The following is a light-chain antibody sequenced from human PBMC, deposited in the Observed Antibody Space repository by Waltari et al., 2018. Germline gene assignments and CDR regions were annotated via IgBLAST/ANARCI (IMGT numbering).Light chain of an antibody. Sequence: QSALTQPPSASGSPGQSVTISCTGTSSDVGNYKYVSWYQQHPGQAPKLMIYDVSQRPSGVPDRFSGSKSGNTASLTVSGLQAEDEADYYCSSYAGSNNRVFGGGTKLTVL. CDR1: SSDVGNYKY. J-gene: IGLJ3*02. CDR3: SSYAGSNNRV. V-gene: IGLV2-8*01. CDR2: DVS.